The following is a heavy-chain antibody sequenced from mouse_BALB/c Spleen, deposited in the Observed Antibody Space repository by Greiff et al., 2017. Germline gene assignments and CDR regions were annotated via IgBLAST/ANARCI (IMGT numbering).Heavy chain of an antibody. CDR1: GYSITSGYY. J-gene: IGHJ1*01. V-gene: IGHV3-6*02. CDR2: ISYDGSN. Sequence: VQLKESGPGLVKPSQSLSLTCSVTGYSITSGYYWNWIRQFPGNKLEWMGYISYDGSNNYNPSLKNRISITRDTSKNQFFLKLNSVTTEDTATYYCARDRDGNYDWYFDVWGAGTTVTVSS. D-gene: IGHD2-1*01. CDR3: ARDRDGNYDWYFDV.